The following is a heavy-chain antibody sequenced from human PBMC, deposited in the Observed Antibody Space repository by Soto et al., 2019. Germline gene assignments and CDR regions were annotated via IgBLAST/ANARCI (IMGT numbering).Heavy chain of an antibody. Sequence: ASVKVSCKASGYTFTSYAMHWVRQAPGQRLEWMGWINAGNGNTKYSQKFQGRVTITRDTSASTAYMELSSLRSEDTAVYYCARIEPIAAAGPVDYWGQGTLVTVS. CDR3: ARIEPIAAAGPVDY. D-gene: IGHD6-13*01. J-gene: IGHJ4*02. CDR1: GYTFTSYA. V-gene: IGHV1-3*01. CDR2: INAGNGNT.